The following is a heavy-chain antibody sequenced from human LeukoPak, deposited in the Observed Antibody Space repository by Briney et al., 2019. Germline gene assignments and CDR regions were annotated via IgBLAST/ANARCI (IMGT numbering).Heavy chain of an antibody. V-gene: IGHV4-34*01. CDR1: GGSFSGYY. CDR3: ARGPILHYDFWSGYYY. J-gene: IGHJ4*02. CDR2: INHSGST. D-gene: IGHD3-3*01. Sequence: SETLSLTCAVYGGSFSGYYWSWIRQPPGKGLEWIGEINHSGSTNYNPSLKSRVTISVDTSKNQFSLKQSSVTAADTAVYYCARGPILHYDFWSGYYYWGQGTLVTVSS.